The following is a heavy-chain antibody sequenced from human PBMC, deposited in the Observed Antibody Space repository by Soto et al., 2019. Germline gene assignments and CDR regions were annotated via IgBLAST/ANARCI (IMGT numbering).Heavy chain of an antibody. Sequence: HPGGSLRLSCAASGFAFSSYGMHWVRQAPGKGLEWVAVISYDGSNKYYADSVKGRFTISRDNSKNTLYLQMNSLRAEDTAVYYCAKGAYYYDSSGYSHSDYWGQGTLVTVSS. CDR3: AKGAYYYDSSGYSHSDY. CDR2: ISYDGSNK. D-gene: IGHD3-22*01. CDR1: GFAFSSYG. V-gene: IGHV3-30*18. J-gene: IGHJ4*02.